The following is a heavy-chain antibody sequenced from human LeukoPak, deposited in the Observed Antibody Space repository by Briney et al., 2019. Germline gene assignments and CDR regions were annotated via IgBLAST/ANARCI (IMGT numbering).Heavy chain of an antibody. CDR1: GFTVSSNY. J-gene: IGHJ6*03. CDR2: LSDSGGST. V-gene: IGHV3-23*01. D-gene: IGHD5-18*01. Sequence: GGSLRLSCAASGFTVSSNYMSWVRQAPGKGLEWVSSLSDSGGSTYYADPAKGRFTISRDNPKNTLYLQMDSLRAEDTAIYYCAITAMADYYYYYMDVWGKGTTVTVSS. CDR3: AITAMADYYYYYMDV.